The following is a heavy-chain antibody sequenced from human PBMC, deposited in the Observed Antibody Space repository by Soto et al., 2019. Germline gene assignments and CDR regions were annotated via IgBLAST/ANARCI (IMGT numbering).Heavy chain of an antibody. Sequence: GGSLRLSCATSGFTFKNYAMSWVRQAPGKGLEWVSGISASGGKTYHADSVTGRFTVSRDNSKNTLSLQMNSLRVDDTAVYYCVRDNNWSFDYWGQGILVTVSS. CDR1: GFTFKNYA. CDR3: VRDNNWSFDY. CDR2: ISASGGKT. D-gene: IGHD1-1*01. J-gene: IGHJ4*02. V-gene: IGHV3-23*01.